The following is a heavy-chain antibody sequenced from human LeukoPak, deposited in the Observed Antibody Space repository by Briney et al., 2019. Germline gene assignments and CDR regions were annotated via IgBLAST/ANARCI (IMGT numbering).Heavy chain of an antibody. Sequence: GASVKVSCKASGGTFSSYAISWVRQAPGQGLEWMGGIIPILGIANYAQKFQGRVTITADKSTSTAYMELSSLRSEDTAVYYCARGYCSGGSCYRYMDVWGQGITVTVSS. D-gene: IGHD2-15*01. V-gene: IGHV1-69*10. J-gene: IGHJ6*02. CDR3: ARGYCSGGSCYRYMDV. CDR2: IIPILGIA. CDR1: GGTFSSYA.